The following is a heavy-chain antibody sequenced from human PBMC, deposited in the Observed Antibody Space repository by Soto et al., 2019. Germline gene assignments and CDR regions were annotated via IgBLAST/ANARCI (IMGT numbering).Heavy chain of an antibody. V-gene: IGHV4-34*01. CDR3: ARGGYSYGYARYYGMDV. Sequence: PSETLSLTCAVYGGSFSGYYWSWIRQPPGKGLEWIGEINHSGSTNYNPSLKSRVTISVDTSKNQFSLKLSSVTAADTAVYYCARGGYSYGYARYYGMDVWGQGTTVIVSS. CDR1: GGSFSGYY. D-gene: IGHD5-18*01. J-gene: IGHJ6*02. CDR2: INHSGST.